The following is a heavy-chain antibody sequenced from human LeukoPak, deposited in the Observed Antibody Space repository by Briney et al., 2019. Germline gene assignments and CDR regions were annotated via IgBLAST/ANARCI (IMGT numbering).Heavy chain of an antibody. Sequence: ASVKVSCKASGYTFTSYDINWVRQATGQGLEWMGWMNPNSGNTGYAQKFQGRVTMTTDTSTSTAYMELRSLRSDDTAVYYCARGFNYMDVWGKGTTVTVSS. CDR1: GYTFTSYD. J-gene: IGHJ6*03. CDR3: ARGFNYMDV. V-gene: IGHV1-8*02. CDR2: MNPNSGNT.